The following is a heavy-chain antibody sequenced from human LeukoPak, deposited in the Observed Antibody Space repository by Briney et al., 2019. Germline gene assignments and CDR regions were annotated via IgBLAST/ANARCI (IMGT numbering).Heavy chain of an antibody. CDR1: GYTFTSYY. V-gene: IGHV1-18*04. CDR2: ISAYNGNT. CDR3: ARGDYYDSSGYYYPLYYFDY. J-gene: IGHJ4*02. Sequence: ASVKVSCKASGYTFTSYYMHWVRQAPGQGLEWMGWISAYNGNTNYAQKLQGRVTMTTDTSTSTAYMELRSLRSDDTAVYYCARGDYYDSSGYYYPLYYFDYWGQGTLVTVSS. D-gene: IGHD3-22*01.